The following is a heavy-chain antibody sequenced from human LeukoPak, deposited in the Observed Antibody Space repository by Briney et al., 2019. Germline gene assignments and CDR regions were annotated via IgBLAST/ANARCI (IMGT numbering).Heavy chain of an antibody. CDR2: LSGPGGTT. CDR1: GFTFSSYS. J-gene: IGHJ4*02. CDR3: ARPMSPNSWNYFDY. V-gene: IGHV3-23*01. Sequence: GGSLRLSCAASGFTFSSYSMSWVRQAPGKGLEWVSTLSGPGGTTYIADSVKGRFTISRDNSKNTLYLQMNSLRAEDTAVYYCARPMSPNSWNYFDYWGQGTLVTVSS. D-gene: IGHD1-1*01.